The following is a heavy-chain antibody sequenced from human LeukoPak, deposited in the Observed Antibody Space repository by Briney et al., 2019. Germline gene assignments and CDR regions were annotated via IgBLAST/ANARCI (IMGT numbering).Heavy chain of an antibody. CDR3: VKGRCSGSSCYGGDY. CDR2: ITSYGGST. Sequence: GGSLILSCAASGFTVSSNYMSWVRQAPGKGLEYVSAITSYGGSTYYADSVKGRFTISRDNSKNTLYLQMSSLRAEDTAVYYCVKGRCSGSSCYGGDYWGQGTLVTVSS. V-gene: IGHV3-64D*06. J-gene: IGHJ4*02. D-gene: IGHD2-2*01. CDR1: GFTVSSNY.